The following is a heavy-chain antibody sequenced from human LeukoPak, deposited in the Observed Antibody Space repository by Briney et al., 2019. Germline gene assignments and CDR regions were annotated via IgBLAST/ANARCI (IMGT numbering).Heavy chain of an antibody. CDR1: GGSISSYD. V-gene: IGHV4-59*08. CDR3: ARHVFHLPNGEVIAARPGSNWFDP. CDR2: IYYSGST. D-gene: IGHD6-6*01. Sequence: SETLSLTCTVSGGSISSYDWSWIRQPPGKGLEWIGYIYYSGSTNYNPSLKSRVTISVDTSKNQFSLKLSSVTAADTAVYYCARHVFHLPNGEVIAARPGSNWFDPWGQGTLVTVSS. J-gene: IGHJ5*02.